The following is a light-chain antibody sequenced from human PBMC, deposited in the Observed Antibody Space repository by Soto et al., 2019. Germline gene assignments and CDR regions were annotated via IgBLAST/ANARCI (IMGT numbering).Light chain of an antibody. CDR2: DVS. Sequence: QSALTQPASVSGSPGQSITISCTGTSSDVGAYSYVSWYQQHPGKAPKLIIYDVSGRPSGISNRFSGSKSDNTASLTISGLQAEDEAEYYCSSYTSSRTYVFGTGTKVTVL. J-gene: IGLJ1*01. V-gene: IGLV2-14*01. CDR1: SSDVGAYSY. CDR3: SSYTSSRTYV.